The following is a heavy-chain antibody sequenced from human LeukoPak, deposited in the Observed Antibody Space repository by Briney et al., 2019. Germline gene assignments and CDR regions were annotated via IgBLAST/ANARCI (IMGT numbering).Heavy chain of an antibody. J-gene: IGHJ4*02. V-gene: IGHV3-64*01. CDR1: GFTFSSYS. Sequence: GGSLRLSCAASGFTFSSYSMYWVRQAPGKGLEYVSAISSNGGSTYYANSVKGRFTISRDNSKNTLYLQMGSLRGEDMAVYYCAREVNRRFDYWGQGTQVTVSS. CDR3: AREVNRRFDY. CDR2: ISSNGGST. D-gene: IGHD1-14*01.